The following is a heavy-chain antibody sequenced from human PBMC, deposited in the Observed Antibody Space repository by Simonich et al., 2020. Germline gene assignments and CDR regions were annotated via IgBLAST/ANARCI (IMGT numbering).Heavy chain of an antibody. Sequence: QVQQVQTGAEVKKPGASVKDSCKASGYTFTSYGNSWVRQAPGQGLEGMGRICASTVNTNYAPKLQGRGTMTPDTSTSTAYMERRSLRSEDTAVYYCARSTTGTTAFDIWGQGTMVTVSS. CDR3: ARSTTGTTAFDI. CDR2: ICASTVNT. CDR1: GYTFTSYG. J-gene: IGHJ3*02. D-gene: IGHD1-1*01. V-gene: IGHV1-18*01.